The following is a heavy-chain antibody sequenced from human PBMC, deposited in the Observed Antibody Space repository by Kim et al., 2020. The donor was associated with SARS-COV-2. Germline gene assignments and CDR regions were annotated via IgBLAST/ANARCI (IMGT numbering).Heavy chain of an antibody. CDR1: GFTFSSYG. Sequence: GGSLRLSCAASGFTFSSYGMHWVRQAPGKGLEWVAVIWYDGSNKYYADSVKGRFTISRDNSKNTLYLQMNSLRAEDTAVYYCARDPDSSTGVWYYYYGMDFWGQGTTVTVSS. CDR2: IWYDGSNK. V-gene: IGHV3-33*01. D-gene: IGHD3-22*01. J-gene: IGHJ6*02. CDR3: ARDPDSSTGVWYYYYGMDF.